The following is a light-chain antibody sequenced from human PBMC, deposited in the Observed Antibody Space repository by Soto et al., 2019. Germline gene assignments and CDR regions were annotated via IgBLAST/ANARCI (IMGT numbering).Light chain of an antibody. CDR2: EVS. CDR3: SSYAGSNNYVV. J-gene: IGLJ2*01. Sequence: QSALTQPPSASGSPGQSVTISCTGTSSDVGLYNYVSWYQQHPGKAPKLMIYEVSKRPSGVPDRFSGSKSGNTASLTASGLQAEDEADYYCSSYAGSNNYVVFGGGTKLTVL. V-gene: IGLV2-8*01. CDR1: SSDVGLYNY.